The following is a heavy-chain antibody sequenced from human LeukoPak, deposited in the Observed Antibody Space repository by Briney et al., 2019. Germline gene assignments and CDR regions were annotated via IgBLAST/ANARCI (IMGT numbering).Heavy chain of an antibody. CDR3: ARERGSGYYYSYYYYYMDV. D-gene: IGHD3-22*01. CDR1: GFTFSSYW. V-gene: IGHV3-74*01. CDR2: INSDGSST. Sequence: GGSLRLSCAASGFTFSSYWMHWVRQAPGKGLVWVSRINSDGSSTSYADSVKGRFTISRDNAKNTLYLQMNSLRAEDTAVYYCARERGSGYYYSYYYYYMDVWGKGTTVTVSS. J-gene: IGHJ6*03.